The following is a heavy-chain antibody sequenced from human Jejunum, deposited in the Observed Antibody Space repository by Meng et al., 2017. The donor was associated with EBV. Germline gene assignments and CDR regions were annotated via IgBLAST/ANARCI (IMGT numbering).Heavy chain of an antibody. Sequence: QVQRAQWGAGLLKSSETLCLTCVVNGGSFSGYYWTWIRQPPGKGLEWIGEINHGDRTNYNPSLKSRVTVSVDTSKNQFSLRLTSVTDADTAVYYCARVAYDEAFAGWFDPWGQGTLVTVSS. CDR2: INHGDRT. J-gene: IGHJ5*02. CDR3: ARVAYDEAFAGWFDP. D-gene: IGHD5-12*01. V-gene: IGHV4-34*01. CDR1: GGSFSGYY.